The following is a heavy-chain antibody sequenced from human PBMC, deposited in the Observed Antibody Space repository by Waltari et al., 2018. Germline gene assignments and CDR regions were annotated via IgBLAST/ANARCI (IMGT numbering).Heavy chain of an antibody. J-gene: IGHJ4*02. D-gene: IGHD1-26*01. CDR3: ARDLYSGSYSDDY. V-gene: IGHV3-7*01. CDR2: IKEDGSKK. Sequence: EVQLVESGGGLVQPGGSLRLSCAGSGFTFGGTWMAWVRQAPGKGLEWVANIKEDGSKKNYVDSVEGRFTISRDNAKNSLYLQMNSLRAEDTALYYCARDLYSGSYSDDYWGQGTLVTVSS. CDR1: GFTFGGTW.